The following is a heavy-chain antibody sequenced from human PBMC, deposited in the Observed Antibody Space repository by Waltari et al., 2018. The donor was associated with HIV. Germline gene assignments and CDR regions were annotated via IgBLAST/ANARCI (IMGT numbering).Heavy chain of an antibody. J-gene: IGHJ4*02. D-gene: IGHD6-19*01. V-gene: IGHV3-30*03. CDR1: GFTLGSYG. Sequence: QVQLVASGAGVVQPGRSLRVSCAASGFTLGSYGMHWVRQATGKGLEWVAVISYYGDNKYYADSVKGRFTISRDNSKNTLYLQMNSLRAEDTAVYYCARGASGWSPGYWGQGTLVTVSS. CDR3: ARGASGWSPGY. CDR2: ISYYGDNK.